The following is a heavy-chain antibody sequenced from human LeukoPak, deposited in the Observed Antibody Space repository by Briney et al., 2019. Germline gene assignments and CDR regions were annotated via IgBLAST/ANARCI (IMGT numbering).Heavy chain of an antibody. D-gene: IGHD5-18*01. V-gene: IGHV3-33*06. J-gene: IGHJ6*03. CDR3: AKVGRGYSYGSYYMDV. CDR1: GFIFSNYA. Sequence: GGSLRLSCAASGFIFSNYAMHWVRQAPGKGLEWVAVIWYDGSNKYYADSVKGRFTISRDNSKNTLYLQMNSLRAEDTAVYYCAKVGRGYSYGSYYMDVWGKGTTVTVSS. CDR2: IWYDGSNK.